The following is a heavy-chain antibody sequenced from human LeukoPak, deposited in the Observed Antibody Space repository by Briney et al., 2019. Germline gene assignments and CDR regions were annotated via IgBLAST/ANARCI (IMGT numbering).Heavy chain of an antibody. CDR1: GYSFTNYW. CDR3: ARELQFCSTANCYTRDF. D-gene: IGHD2-2*01. CDR2: IYPGDSDT. Sequence: SLRLSCKGSGYSFTNYWIGWVRQMPGKGLEWMGLIYPGDSDTRYSPSFQGQVTISADKSINTAYLQWSSLKASDTAMYYCARELQFCSTANCYTRDFWGQGTLVTVSS. V-gene: IGHV5-51*01. J-gene: IGHJ4*02.